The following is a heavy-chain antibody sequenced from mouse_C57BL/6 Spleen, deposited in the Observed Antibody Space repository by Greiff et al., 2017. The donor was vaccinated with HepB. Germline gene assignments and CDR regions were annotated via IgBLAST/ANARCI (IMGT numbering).Heavy chain of an antibody. D-gene: IGHD1-1*01. J-gene: IGHJ1*03. CDR2: ISSGSSTI. CDR1: GFTFSDYG. CDR3: ARSYGSRFRGYFDV. Sequence: EVKVVESGGGLVKPGGSLKLSCAASGFTFSDYGMHWVRQAPEKGLEWVAYISSGSSTIYYADTVKGRFTISRDNAKNTLFLQMTSLRSEDTAMYYCARSYGSRFRGYFDVWGTGTTVTVSS. V-gene: IGHV5-17*01.